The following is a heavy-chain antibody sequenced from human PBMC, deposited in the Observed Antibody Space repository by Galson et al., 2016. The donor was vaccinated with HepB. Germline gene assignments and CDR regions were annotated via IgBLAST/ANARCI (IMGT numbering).Heavy chain of an antibody. V-gene: IGHV3-23*01. CDR1: GFTSTNYA. D-gene: IGHD6-19*01. Sequence: SLRLSCAASGFTSTNYAMTWVRQAPGRGLEWVSTIRGDGSATLYADSVKGRFTISTDSSKNTLYLQTSGLRAEDTAVYYCAKAQPTHTIGWGGAFDVWGQGTMVTVFS. CDR2: IRGDGSAT. J-gene: IGHJ3*01. CDR3: AKAQPTHTIGWGGAFDV.